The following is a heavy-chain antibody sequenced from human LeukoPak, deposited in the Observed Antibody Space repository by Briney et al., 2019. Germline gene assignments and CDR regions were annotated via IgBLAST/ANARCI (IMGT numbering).Heavy chain of an antibody. CDR3: ARAGQGDFWSGLRYFDY. CDR1: GGSISRYY. Sequence: PSETLSPTCTVSGGSISRYYWSWIRQPPGKGLEWIGYIYYSGSTNYNPSLKSRVTISVDTSKNHFSLKLSSATAADTAVYYCARAGQGDFWSGLRYFDYWGQGTLVTVSS. D-gene: IGHD3-3*01. V-gene: IGHV4-59*01. CDR2: IYYSGST. J-gene: IGHJ4*02.